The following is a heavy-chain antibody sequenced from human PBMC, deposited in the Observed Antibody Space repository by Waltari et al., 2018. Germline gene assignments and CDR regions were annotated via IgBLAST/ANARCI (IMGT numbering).Heavy chain of an antibody. CDR1: GGTFSSYA. J-gene: IGHJ6*03. V-gene: IGHV1-69*05. Sequence: QVQLVQSGAEVKKPGSSVKVSCKASGGTFSSYAISWVRQAPGQGLEWMGGIIPCLGTANYAQKFQGRVTITTDESTSTASMELSSLRSEDTAVYYWAGGWYRGVTHYYYYMDVWGKGTTVTVSS. D-gene: IGHD3-10*01. CDR3: AGGWYRGVTHYYYYMDV. CDR2: IIPCLGTA.